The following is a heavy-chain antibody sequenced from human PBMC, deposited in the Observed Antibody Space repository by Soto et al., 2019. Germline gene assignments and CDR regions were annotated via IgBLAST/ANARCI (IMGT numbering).Heavy chain of an antibody. CDR2: IYYSGST. CDR3: ALAGDYVGSHFDY. Sequence: SETLSLTCTVSGGSISSGDYYWSWIRQPPGKGLEWIGYIYYSGSTYYNPSLKSRVTISVDTSKNQFSLKLSSVTAADTAVYYCALAGDYVGSHFDYWGQGTLVTVSS. D-gene: IGHD4-17*01. V-gene: IGHV4-30-4*01. CDR1: GGSISSGDYY. J-gene: IGHJ4*02.